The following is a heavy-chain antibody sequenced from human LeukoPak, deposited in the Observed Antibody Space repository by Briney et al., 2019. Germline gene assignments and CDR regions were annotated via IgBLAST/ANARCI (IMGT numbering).Heavy chain of an antibody. CDR2: IYYSGST. CDR1: GGSISGNYY. J-gene: IGHJ6*02. D-gene: IGHD3-10*01. V-gene: IGHV4-31*03. Sequence: SQTLSLTCTVSGGSISGNYYWSWIRQHPGKGLEWIGFIYYSGSTDYNPSLKGRLTISVDSSNQFSLKLRSVTAADTAIYYCARDSRISMVRGTSYYYGMDVWGQGTTVTVSS. CDR3: ARDSRISMVRGTSYYYGMDV.